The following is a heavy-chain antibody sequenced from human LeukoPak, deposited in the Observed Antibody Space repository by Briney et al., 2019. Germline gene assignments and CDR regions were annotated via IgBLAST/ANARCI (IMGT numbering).Heavy chain of an antibody. CDR1: GFTFSSYG. J-gene: IGHJ5*02. V-gene: IGHV3-23*01. CDR3: ARDYYDSSALYPGPNWFDP. CDR2: ISGSGGST. Sequence: GGSLRLSCAASGFTFSSYGMSWVRQAPGKGLEWVSAISGSGGSTYYADSVKGRFTISRDNSKNTLYLQMNSLRAEDTAVYYCARDYYDSSALYPGPNWFDPWGQGTLVTVSS. D-gene: IGHD3-22*01.